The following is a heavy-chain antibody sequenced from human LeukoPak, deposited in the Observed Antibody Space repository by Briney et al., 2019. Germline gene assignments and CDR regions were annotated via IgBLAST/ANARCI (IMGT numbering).Heavy chain of an antibody. V-gene: IGHV1-58*02. CDR3: AVSYDSSGPLDY. J-gene: IGHJ4*02. CDR2: IVVGSGNT. Sequence: SVKVSCKASGFTFTSSAMQWVRQARGQRLEWIGWIVVGSGNTNYAQKFQERVTITRDMSTSTVYMELSSLRSEDTAVYYCAVSYDSSGPLDYWGQGTLVTVSS. CDR1: GFTFTSSA. D-gene: IGHD3-22*01.